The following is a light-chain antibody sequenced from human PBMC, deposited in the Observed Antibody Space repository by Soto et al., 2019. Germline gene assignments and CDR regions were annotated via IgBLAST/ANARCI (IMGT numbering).Light chain of an antibody. CDR3: SSYTSSGTLYV. Sequence: QSVLTQPPSASGTPGQKVFISCSGSSSNIGGTNYAYWYQQLPGAAPKILIYEVSNRPSGVSNRFSGSKSGNTASLTISGLQAEDEADYYCSSYTSSGTLYVFGTGTKLTVL. CDR1: SSNIGGTNY. CDR2: EVS. V-gene: IGLV2-14*01. J-gene: IGLJ1*01.